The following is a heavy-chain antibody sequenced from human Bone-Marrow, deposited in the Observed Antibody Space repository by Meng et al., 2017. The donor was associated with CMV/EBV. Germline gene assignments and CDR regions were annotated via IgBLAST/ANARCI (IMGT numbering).Heavy chain of an antibody. V-gene: IGHV4-39*07. J-gene: IGHJ6*02. CDR3: ARGGHYYYGMDV. CDR1: GGSISSSSYY. CDR2: IYYSGST. Sequence: SETLSLTCTVSGGSISSSSYYWGWIRQPPGKGLEWIGSIYYSGSTYYNPSLKSRVTISVGTSKNQFSLKLSSVTAADTAVYYCARGGHYYYGMDVWGQGPTVTVSS.